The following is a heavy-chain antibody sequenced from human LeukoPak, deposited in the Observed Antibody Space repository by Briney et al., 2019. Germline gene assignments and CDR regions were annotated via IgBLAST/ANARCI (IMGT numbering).Heavy chain of an antibody. CDR2: VKQDGSEK. Sequence: GGSLRLSCAASGCTFSNDWMNWVRQAPGKGLEWVANVKQDGSEKYYVGSVKGRFTISRDNAKNSLYLEMNSLRAEDTAVYYCATDYYGYFDHWGQGALVTVSS. CDR3: ATDYYGYFDH. D-gene: IGHD3-10*01. J-gene: IGHJ4*02. V-gene: IGHV3-7*03. CDR1: GCTFSNDW.